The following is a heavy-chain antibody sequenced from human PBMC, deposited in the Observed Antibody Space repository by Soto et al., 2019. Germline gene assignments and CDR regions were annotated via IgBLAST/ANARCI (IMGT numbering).Heavy chain of an antibody. J-gene: IGHJ4*02. CDR1: GYSFSSNW. V-gene: IGHV5-51*01. CDR2: IYPGDSEV. CDR3: ARHLYESSGYRYFDL. D-gene: IGHD3-22*01. Sequence: GAEVKKPGESLKISCQGSGYSFSSNWIGWVRQRPGKGLEWMGIIYPGDSEVKYSPSFRGQVTISVDTSISTACLQWSSLKATDTAMYYCARHLYESSGYRYFDLWGQGTLVTVSS.